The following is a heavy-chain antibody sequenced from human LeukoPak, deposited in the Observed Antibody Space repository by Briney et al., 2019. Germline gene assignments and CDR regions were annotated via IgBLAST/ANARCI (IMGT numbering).Heavy chain of an antibody. CDR1: GFTFSSYA. CDR3: AKVEEITIFGVVTQGGFDY. J-gene: IGHJ4*02. D-gene: IGHD3-3*01. V-gene: IGHV3-23*01. Sequence: PGGSLRLSCAASGFTFSSYAVSWVRQAPGKGLEWVSAISGSGGSTYYADSVKGRFTISRDNSKNTLYLQMNSLRAEDTAVYYCAKVEEITIFGVVTQGGFDYWGQGTLVTVSS. CDR2: ISGSGGST.